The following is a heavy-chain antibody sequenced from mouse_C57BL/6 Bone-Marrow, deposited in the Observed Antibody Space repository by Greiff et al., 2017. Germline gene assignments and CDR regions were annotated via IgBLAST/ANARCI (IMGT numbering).Heavy chain of an antibody. Sequence: EVQRVESGGGLVKPGGSLKLSCAASGFTFSSYAMSWVRQTPEKRLEWVATISDGGSYTYYPDNVKGRFTISRDNAKNNLYLQMSHLKSEDTAMYYCARDRGLRGFAYWGQGTLVTVSA. D-gene: IGHD6-1*01. CDR3: ARDRGLRGFAY. J-gene: IGHJ3*01. CDR2: ISDGGSYT. V-gene: IGHV5-4*01. CDR1: GFTFSSYA.